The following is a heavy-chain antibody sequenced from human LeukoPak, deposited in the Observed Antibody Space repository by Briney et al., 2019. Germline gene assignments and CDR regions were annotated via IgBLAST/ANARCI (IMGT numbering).Heavy chain of an antibody. D-gene: IGHD3-3*01. J-gene: IGHJ3*02. CDR1: GFTFSSYS. V-gene: IGHV3-21*01. Sequence: PGGSLRLSCAASGFTFSSYSINWVRQAPGKGLEWVSSISSSSSYIYYAGSVKGRFTISRDNAKNSLYLQMNSLRAEDTAVYYCAREGEWLLEEGDAFDIWGQGTMVTVSS. CDR2: ISSSSSYI. CDR3: AREGEWLLEEGDAFDI.